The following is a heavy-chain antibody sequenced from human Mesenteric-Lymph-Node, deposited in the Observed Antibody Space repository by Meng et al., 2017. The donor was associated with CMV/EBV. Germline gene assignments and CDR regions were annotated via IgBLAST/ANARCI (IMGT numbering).Heavy chain of an antibody. Sequence: GESLKISCAVSGFTFSTYAMSWVRQAPGKGLEWVSYISSSGSTIYYADSVKGRFTISRDNAKNSLYLQMNSLRAEDTAVYYCARDDQWELRIFDYWGQGTLVTVSS. J-gene: IGHJ4*02. CDR2: ISSSGSTI. V-gene: IGHV3-11*01. CDR1: GFTFSTYA. CDR3: ARDDQWELRIFDY. D-gene: IGHD1-26*01.